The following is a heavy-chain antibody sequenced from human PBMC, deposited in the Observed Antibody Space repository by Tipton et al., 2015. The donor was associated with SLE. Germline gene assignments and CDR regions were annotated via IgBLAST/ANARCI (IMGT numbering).Heavy chain of an antibody. Sequence: TLSLTCSVSGGSIRDYPYRWAWIRQSPGKGLEWIGEVFRGGSTNYSPSLESRVTITVDMSKNQFSLRLISVTAADTAVYYCARGCSSSTCEPFYFFGMDVWGQGTTVTVSS. J-gene: IGHJ6*02. CDR2: VFRGGST. D-gene: IGHD2-2*01. CDR1: GGSIRDYPYR. V-gene: IGHV4-61*05. CDR3: ARGCSSSTCEPFYFFGMDV.